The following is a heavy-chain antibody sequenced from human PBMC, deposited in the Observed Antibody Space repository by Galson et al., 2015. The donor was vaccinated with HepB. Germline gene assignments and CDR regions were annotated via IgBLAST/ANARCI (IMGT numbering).Heavy chain of an antibody. J-gene: IGHJ3*02. V-gene: IGHV1-46*01. CDR1: GYTFTSYY. CDR3: GGSYSRESAFDI. CDR2: INPSGGST. D-gene: IGHD1-26*01. Sequence: SVKVSCKASGYTFTSYYMHWVRQAPGQGLEWMGIINPSGGSTSYAQKFQGRVTMTRDTSTSTVYMELSSLRSEDTAVYYCGGSYSRESAFDIWGQGTMVTVSS.